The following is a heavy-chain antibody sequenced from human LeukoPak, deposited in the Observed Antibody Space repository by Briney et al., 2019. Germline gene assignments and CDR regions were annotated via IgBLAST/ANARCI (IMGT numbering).Heavy chain of an antibody. CDR1: GFTCDDYG. Sequence: GGSMRLSCAASGFTCDDYGMSWVRQGPVKVLEWVAGINWNGGSTGYADSVKGRFTISRDNAKNSLYLQMNSLRAEDTALYYCARSFYQPVDYWGQGTLVTVSS. J-gene: IGHJ4*02. CDR3: ARSFYQPVDY. V-gene: IGHV3-20*04. CDR2: INWNGGST. D-gene: IGHD2-2*01.